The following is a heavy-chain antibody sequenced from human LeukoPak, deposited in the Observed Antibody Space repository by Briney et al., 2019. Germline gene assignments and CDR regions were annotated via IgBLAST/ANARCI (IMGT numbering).Heavy chain of an antibody. Sequence: GGPLRLSCAASGLTFSSYSMNWVRQAPGKGLEWVSSIIISSSYIYYADSVKGRFTISRDNAKNSLYLQMNSLRAEDTAVYYCARSGFTYYYDSSGPKPFDYWGQGTLVTVSS. J-gene: IGHJ4*02. D-gene: IGHD3-22*01. CDR2: IIISSSYI. CDR1: GLTFSSYS. V-gene: IGHV3-21*01. CDR3: ARSGFTYYYDSSGPKPFDY.